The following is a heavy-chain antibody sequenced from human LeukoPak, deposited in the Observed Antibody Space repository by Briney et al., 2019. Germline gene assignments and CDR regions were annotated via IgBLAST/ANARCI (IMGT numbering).Heavy chain of an antibody. CDR3: VTDTSMGGLFDY. CDR2: INSDGSTT. Sequence: PGGSLRLSCTASGFTFSNYWMHWVRQAPGKGLVWVSRINSDGSTTNYADSVKGRFTISRDNAKNTLYLQMNSLRDEDTALYYCVTDTSMGGLFDYWGQGTLVTVSS. CDR1: GFTFSNYW. J-gene: IGHJ4*02. V-gene: IGHV3-74*01. D-gene: IGHD5-18*01.